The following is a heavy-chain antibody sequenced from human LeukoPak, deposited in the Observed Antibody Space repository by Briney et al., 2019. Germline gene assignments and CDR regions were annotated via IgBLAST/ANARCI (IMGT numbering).Heavy chain of an antibody. V-gene: IGHV3-74*01. J-gene: IGHJ6*02. CDR3: ARYCSRSTCQGSSYYFGMDV. CDR1: GSTFSSYW. CDR2: INSDGSST. Sequence: GGSLRLSCAASGSTFSSYWMHWVRQAPGKGLVWVSRINSDGSSTSYADSVKGRFTISRDNSKNTLFLQMDSLRAEDTAVFYCARYCSRSTCQGSSYYFGMDVWGQGTTVTVSS. D-gene: IGHD2-15*01.